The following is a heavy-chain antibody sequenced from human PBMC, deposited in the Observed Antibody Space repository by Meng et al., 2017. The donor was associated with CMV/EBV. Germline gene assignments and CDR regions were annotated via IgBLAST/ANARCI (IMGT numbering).Heavy chain of an antibody. CDR2: INHSGST. CDR3: ARLQLGYCSSTNCYTRKLKYYYYGMDV. CDR1: GGSFSGYY. D-gene: IGHD2-2*02. Sequence: SETLSLTCAVYGGSFSGYYWSWIRQPPGKGLEWIGEINHSGSTNYNPSLKSRVTISVDTSKNQFSLKLSSVTAADTAVYYCARLQLGYCSSTNCYTRKLKYYYYGMDVWGQGTTVTVSS. V-gene: IGHV4-34*01. J-gene: IGHJ6*02.